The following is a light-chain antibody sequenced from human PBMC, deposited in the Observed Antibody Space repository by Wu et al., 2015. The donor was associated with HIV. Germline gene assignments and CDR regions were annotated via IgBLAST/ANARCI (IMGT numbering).Light chain of an antibody. Sequence: RLTQSPSSLSASVGDKIIITCRASETVGSNLNWYQYIPGKVPKLLIYGGSTLHSGIPQRFSGSRSGTDFTLTINNLQPEDFATYYCQQYHNLYTFGQGTKLDI. V-gene: IGKV1-39*01. CDR3: QQYHNLYT. CDR2: GGS. J-gene: IGKJ2*01. CDR1: ETVGSN.